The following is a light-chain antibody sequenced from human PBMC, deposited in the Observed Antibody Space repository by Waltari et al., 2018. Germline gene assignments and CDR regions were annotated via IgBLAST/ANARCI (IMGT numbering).Light chain of an antibody. CDR2: EDN. V-gene: IGLV1-51*01. CDR3: GSWDSSLGIGV. J-gene: IGLJ3*02. Sequence: SVSTPAPSVSAAPGQPATIPCPGPTPTLGTHSVSWYQQLPGAAPKIVIYEDNRRPSGIPDRFSGSKSGASATLGITGLQTGDEADYYCGSWDSSLGIGVLGGGTRLTVL. CDR1: TPTLGTHS.